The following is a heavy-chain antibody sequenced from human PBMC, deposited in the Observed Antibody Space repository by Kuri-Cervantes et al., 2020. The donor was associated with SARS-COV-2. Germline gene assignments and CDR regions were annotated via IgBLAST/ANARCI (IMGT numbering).Heavy chain of an antibody. CDR3: TTGGTTTSFAFDI. CDR1: GFPFSSYE. CDR2: IKSKSDDGTT. V-gene: IGHV3-15*01. Sequence: GGSLRLSCAASGFPFSSYEINWVRQAPGKGLEWVGRIKSKSDDGTTDYAAPVKGRFTLSRDDLENTVYLQMNSLKPEDTAVYYSTTGGTTTSFAFDIWGQGTMVTVSS. J-gene: IGHJ3*02. D-gene: IGHD1-1*01.